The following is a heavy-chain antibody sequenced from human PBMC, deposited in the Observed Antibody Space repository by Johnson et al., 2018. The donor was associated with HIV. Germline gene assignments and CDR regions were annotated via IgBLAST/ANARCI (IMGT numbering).Heavy chain of an antibody. CDR1: GFTFSSYA. D-gene: IGHD1-14*01. CDR2: ISSNGGST. J-gene: IGHJ3*02. Sequence: EVQLMESGGGLVQPGGSLRLSCAASGFTFSSYAMHWVRQAPGKGLEYVSAISSNGGSTYYANSVKGRFTISRDNSKNTLYLQMGSLRAEDMAVYYCAGVTGAANAFDIWGQGTMVTVSS. V-gene: IGHV3-64*01. CDR3: AGVTGAANAFDI.